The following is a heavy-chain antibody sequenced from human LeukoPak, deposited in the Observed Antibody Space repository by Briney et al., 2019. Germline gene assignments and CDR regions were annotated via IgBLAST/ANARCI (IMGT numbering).Heavy chain of an antibody. V-gene: IGHV1-69*13. Sequence: GASVKLSCKASGGTFSSSAFSWVRQAPGQGLERMGGFIPLLRAANYAQDFQGRVKITADESTTTAYMQLTSLRSEDTAVCFCARVITIGQPPYYYYMDVWGKGTAVTVSS. CDR1: GGTFSSSA. CDR2: FIPLLRAA. D-gene: IGHD3-10*01. CDR3: ARVITIGQPPYYYYMDV. J-gene: IGHJ6*03.